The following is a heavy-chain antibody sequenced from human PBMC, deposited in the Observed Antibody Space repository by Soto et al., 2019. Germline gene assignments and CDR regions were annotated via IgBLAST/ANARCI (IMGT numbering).Heavy chain of an antibody. CDR1: GYNFTTYV. D-gene: IGHD6-19*01. V-gene: IGHV1-3*01. CDR2: INCGSGNT. Sequence: QVQLVQSGAEVKQPGASASVSCKASGYNFTTYVVHWLRQALGQGPEWMGWINCGSGNTVYSQKFQGRVTFTRDTSARTAYMDLNSLTSGDTAVYYCARGYTSGWTFDFWGRGTLVTVSS. J-gene: IGHJ4*02. CDR3: ARGYTSGWTFDF.